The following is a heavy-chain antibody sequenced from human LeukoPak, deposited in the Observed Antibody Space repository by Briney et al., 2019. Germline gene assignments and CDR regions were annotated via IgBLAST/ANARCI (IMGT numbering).Heavy chain of an antibody. CDR1: GYTFTGYY. CDR2: INPNSGGT. J-gene: IGHJ3*02. D-gene: IGHD3-22*01. Sequence: GASVKVSXKASGYTFTGYYMHWVRQAPGQGLEWMGWINPNSGGTNYAQKFQGRVTMTRDTSISTAYMELSRLRSDDTDVYYCAREMSDSSGYLDAFDIWGQGTMVTVSS. V-gene: IGHV1-2*02. CDR3: AREMSDSSGYLDAFDI.